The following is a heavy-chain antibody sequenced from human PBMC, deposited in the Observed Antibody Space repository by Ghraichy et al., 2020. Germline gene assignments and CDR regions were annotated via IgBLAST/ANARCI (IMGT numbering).Heavy chain of an antibody. D-gene: IGHD4-23*01. J-gene: IGHJ3*02. V-gene: IGHV3-23*01. Sequence: GGSLRLSCAASGFTFSSYAMSWVRQAPGKGLEWVSAISGSGGSTYYADSVKGRFTISRDNSKNTLYLQMNSLRADDTAVYYCAKDPGGGNGIDSFEIWGPGQMLTISS. CDR3: AKDPGGGNGIDSFEI. CDR1: GFTFSSYA. CDR2: ISGSGGST.